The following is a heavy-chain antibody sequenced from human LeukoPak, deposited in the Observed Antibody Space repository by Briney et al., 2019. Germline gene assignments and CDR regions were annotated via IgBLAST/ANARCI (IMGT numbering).Heavy chain of an antibody. V-gene: IGHV4-39*07. D-gene: IGHD6-6*01. CDR2: IYYSGST. CDR3: AREIREAARRFDF. Sequence: SETLSLTCTVSGGSIRSSSYYWGWIRQPPGKGLEWIGNIYYSGSTYYNPSLKSRVTISVDTSKNQFSLKLSPVTAADTAIYFCAREIREAARRFDFWGQGTLLTVSS. J-gene: IGHJ4*02. CDR1: GGSIRSSSYY.